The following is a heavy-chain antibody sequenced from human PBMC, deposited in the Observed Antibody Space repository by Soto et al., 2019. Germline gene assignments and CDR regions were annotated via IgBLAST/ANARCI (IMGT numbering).Heavy chain of an antibody. J-gene: IGHJ5*02. CDR1: GYTFTSYD. V-gene: IGHV1-8*01. CDR3: ASYLATYDYDSSGSLNGFDP. Sequence: QVQLVQSGAEVKKPGASVKVSCKASGYTFTSYDINWVRQATGQGLEWMGWMNPNSGNTDYAQKFQGRVTMTRNTSISTAYMELSSLRSEDTAVYYCASYLATYDYDSSGSLNGFDPWGQGTLVTVSS. D-gene: IGHD3-22*01. CDR2: MNPNSGNT.